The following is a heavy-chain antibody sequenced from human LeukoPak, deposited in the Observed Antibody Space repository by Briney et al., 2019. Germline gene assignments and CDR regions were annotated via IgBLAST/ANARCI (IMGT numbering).Heavy chain of an antibody. CDR2: INTDGTVT. J-gene: IGHJ4*02. V-gene: IGHV3-74*01. Sequence: PRGSLRLSCAASGFTFSKYWMLWVRQAPGKGLESVSRINTDGTVTTYADSVKGRFTVSRDNADNTMFLQMKSVRDEGTAVYYCATKQWLAPPPDSWGQGTPVTVSS. CDR3: ATKQWLAPPPDS. CDR1: GFTFSKYW. D-gene: IGHD6-19*01.